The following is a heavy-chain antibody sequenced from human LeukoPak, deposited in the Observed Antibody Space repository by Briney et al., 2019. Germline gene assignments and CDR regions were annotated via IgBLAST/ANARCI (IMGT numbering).Heavy chain of an antibody. CDR1: GFTFSSYW. CDR2: IKQDGSEK. J-gene: IGHJ4*02. D-gene: IGHD3-3*01. V-gene: IGHV3-7*01. CDR3: ARGRMFLGWLLGLVRIGYYFDY. Sequence: GGSLRLSCAASGFTFSSYWMSWVRQAPGKGLEWVANIKQDGSEKYYVDSVKGRFTISRDNAKNSLYLQMNSLRAEDTAVYYCARGRMFLGWLLGLVRIGYYFDYWGQGTLVTVSS.